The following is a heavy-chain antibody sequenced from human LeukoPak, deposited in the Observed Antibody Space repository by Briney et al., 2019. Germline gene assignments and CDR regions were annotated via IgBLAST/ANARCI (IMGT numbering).Heavy chain of an antibody. CDR1: GFSFSNYA. Sequence: GGSLRLSCAASGFSFSNYAMSWVRQAPGKGLEWVSGINWNGGSTGYADPVKGRFTISRDDAKNSLYLQMNSLRAEDTALYHCAREGCSGGSCYWTADDYWGQGTLVTVSS. CDR3: AREGCSGGSCYWTADDY. J-gene: IGHJ4*02. V-gene: IGHV3-20*01. D-gene: IGHD2-15*01. CDR2: INWNGGST.